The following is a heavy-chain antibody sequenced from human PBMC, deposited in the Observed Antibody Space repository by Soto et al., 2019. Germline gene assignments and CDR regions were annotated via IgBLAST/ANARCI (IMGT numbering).Heavy chain of an antibody. J-gene: IGHJ6*02. V-gene: IGHV1-2*04. CDR3: ARSRGYDIVVVVSSVDYYGMDV. Sequence: ASVKVSCKASGYTFTGYYMHWVRQAPGQGLEWMGWINPNSGGTNYAQKFQGWVTMTRDTSISTVYMELSRLRSDDTAVYYCARSRGYDIVVVVSSVDYYGMDVWGQGTTVTVSS. CDR2: INPNSGGT. D-gene: IGHD2-15*01. CDR1: GYTFTGYY.